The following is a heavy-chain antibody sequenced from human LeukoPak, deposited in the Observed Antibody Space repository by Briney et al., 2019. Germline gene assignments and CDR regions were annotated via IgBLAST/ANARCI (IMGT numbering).Heavy chain of an antibody. CDR1: GFTFSSYA. J-gene: IGHJ4*02. V-gene: IGHV3-23*01. Sequence: GGSLRLSCTASGFTFSSYAMDGVRQAPGKGLDWIAVISGNGDSTHYADSVKGRFTISRDNSRNTVYLQMNSLRDEDTAIYYCARDEYKADAYWGRGTLVTVSS. CDR3: ARDEYKADAY. D-gene: IGHD2/OR15-2a*01. CDR2: ISGNGDST.